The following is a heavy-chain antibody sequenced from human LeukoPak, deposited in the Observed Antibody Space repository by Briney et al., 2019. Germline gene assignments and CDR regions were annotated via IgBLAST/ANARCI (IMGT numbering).Heavy chain of an antibody. V-gene: IGHV3-33*06. CDR1: GFTFSSYG. D-gene: IGHD4-23*01. J-gene: IGHJ4*02. CDR2: IWYDGSNK. Sequence: GRSLRLSCAASGFTFSSYGMHWVRQAPGKGLEWVAVIWYDGSNKYYADSVKGRFTISRDNSKNTLYLQMNSLRAEDTAVYYCAKDYGGNSEPDYWGQGTLVTVSS. CDR3: AKDYGGNSEPDY.